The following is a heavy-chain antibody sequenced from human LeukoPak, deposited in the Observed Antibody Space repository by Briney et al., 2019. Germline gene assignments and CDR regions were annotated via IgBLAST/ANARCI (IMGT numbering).Heavy chain of an antibody. Sequence: PGGSLRLSCAASGFTFSDYYMSWIRQAPGEGLEWVSYISSSGSTIYYADSVKGRFTISRDNAKNSLYLQMNSLRAEDTAVYYCARDSYDYGDYYFDYWGQGTLVTVSS. V-gene: IGHV3-11*01. D-gene: IGHD4-17*01. CDR2: ISSSGSTI. CDR3: ARDSYDYGDYYFDY. CDR1: GFTFSDYY. J-gene: IGHJ4*02.